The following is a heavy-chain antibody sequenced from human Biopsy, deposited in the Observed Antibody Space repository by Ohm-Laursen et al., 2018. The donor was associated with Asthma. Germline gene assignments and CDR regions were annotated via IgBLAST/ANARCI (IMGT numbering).Heavy chain of an antibody. V-gene: IGHV3-30*03. J-gene: IGHJ3*02. CDR2: VSSDGHNK. CDR1: GFVFSQCG. CDR3: ARESGQDSGGTGAFDR. D-gene: IGHD4-23*01. Sequence: SLRLSCTASGFVFSQCGMHWVRQGPGKGLEWVALVSSDGHNKYYEDSVKGRFAISRDNSKLRLYLEINSLRVEDSAVYYCARESGQDSGGTGAFDRWGQGIMVAISS.